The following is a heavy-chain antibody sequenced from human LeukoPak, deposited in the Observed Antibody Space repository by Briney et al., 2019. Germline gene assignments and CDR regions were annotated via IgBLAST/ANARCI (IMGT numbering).Heavy chain of an antibody. CDR1: GFTFSSYW. D-gene: IGHD3-16*01. CDR2: IKQDGSEK. CDR3: ARVGPWVSPDYYYYYMDV. Sequence: GRSLRLSCAASGFTFSSYWMSWVRQAPGKGLEWVANIKQDGSEKYYVDSVKGRFTISRDNAKNSLYLQMNSLRAEDTAVYYCARVGPWVSPDYYYYYMDVWGKGATVTVSS. V-gene: IGHV3-7*01. J-gene: IGHJ6*03.